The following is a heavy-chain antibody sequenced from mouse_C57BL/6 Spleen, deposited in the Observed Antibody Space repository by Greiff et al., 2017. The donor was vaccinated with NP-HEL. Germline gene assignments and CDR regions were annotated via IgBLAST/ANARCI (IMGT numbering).Heavy chain of an antibody. J-gene: IGHJ2*01. V-gene: IGHV7-3*01. CDR2: IRNKANGYTT. CDR3: ARTAQATDY. CDR1: GFTFTDYY. D-gene: IGHD3-2*02. Sequence: EVKLQESGGGLVQPGGSLSLSCAASGFTFTDYYMSWVRQPPGKALEWLGFIRNKANGYTTEYSASVKGRFTISRDNSQSILYLQMNALRAEDSATYYCARTAQATDYWGQGTTLTVSS.